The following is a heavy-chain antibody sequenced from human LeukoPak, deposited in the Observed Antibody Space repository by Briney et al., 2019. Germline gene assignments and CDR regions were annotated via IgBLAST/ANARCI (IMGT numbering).Heavy chain of an antibody. CDR3: ARGRTSRITIFGVVTRYYYYYMDV. Sequence: SETLSLTCTVSGGSISSSSYYWGWIRQPPGKGLEWIGSIYYSGSTYYNPSLKSRVTISVDTSKNQFSLKLSSVTAADTAVYYCARGRTSRITIFGVVTRYYYYYMDVWGKGTTVTVSS. CDR1: GGSISSSSYY. D-gene: IGHD3-3*01. J-gene: IGHJ6*03. V-gene: IGHV4-39*01. CDR2: IYYSGST.